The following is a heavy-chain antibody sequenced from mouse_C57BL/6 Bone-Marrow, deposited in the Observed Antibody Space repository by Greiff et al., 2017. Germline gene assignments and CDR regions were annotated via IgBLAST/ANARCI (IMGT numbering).Heavy chain of an antibody. CDR3: ASHDGYFYWYFDV. J-gene: IGHJ1*03. CDR2: ISSGGSYT. CDR1: GFTFSSYG. V-gene: IGHV5-6*01. Sequence: DVHLVESGGDLVKPGGSLKLSCAASGFTFSSYGMSWVRQTPDKRLEWVATISSGGSYTYYPDSVKGRFTICRNNAKNTLYLQMSSLKSEDTAMYYCASHDGYFYWYFDVWGTGTTVTVSS. D-gene: IGHD2-3*01.